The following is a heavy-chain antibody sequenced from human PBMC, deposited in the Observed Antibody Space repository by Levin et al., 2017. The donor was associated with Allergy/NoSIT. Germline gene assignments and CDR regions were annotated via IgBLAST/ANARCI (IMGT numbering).Heavy chain of an antibody. J-gene: IGHJ6*02. V-gene: IGHV3-23*01. CDR2: ISGSGGST. CDR1: GFTFSSYA. CDR3: AKDLDRLQNTYYDFWSGPYYYYGMDV. D-gene: IGHD3-3*01. Sequence: GGSLRLSCAASGFTFSSYAMSWVRQAPGKGLEWVSAISGSGGSTYYADSVKGRFTISRDNSKNTLYLQMNSLRAEDTAVYYCAKDLDRLQNTYYDFWSGPYYYYGMDVWGQGTTVTVSS.